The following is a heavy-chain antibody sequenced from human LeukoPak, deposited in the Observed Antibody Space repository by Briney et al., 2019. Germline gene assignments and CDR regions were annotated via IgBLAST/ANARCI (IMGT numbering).Heavy chain of an antibody. CDR2: IYYSGNT. V-gene: IGHV4-39*01. Sequence: TSETLSLTCTVSGGSISSSTYYWGWIRQPPGKGLEWIGSIYYSGNTYYNPSLKSRVTISVDTSKNQFSLKLSSVTAADTAVYYCARLVYYDSSGYILDWGQGTLVTVSS. D-gene: IGHD3-22*01. J-gene: IGHJ4*02. CDR1: GGSISSSTYY. CDR3: ARLVYYDSSGYILD.